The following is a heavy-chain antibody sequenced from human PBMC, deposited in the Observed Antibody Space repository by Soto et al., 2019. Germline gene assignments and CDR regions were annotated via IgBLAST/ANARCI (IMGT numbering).Heavy chain of an antibody. Sequence: EVQLVESGGGLVKPGGSLRLSCAASGFTFSSYSMNWVRQAPGKGLEWVSSISSSSSYIYYADSVKGRFTISRDNAKNSLYLQMISLRAEDTAVYYCARDWLPNRVAEWFDPWGQGTLVTVSS. CDR1: GFTFSSYS. CDR2: ISSSSSYI. J-gene: IGHJ5*02. CDR3: ARDWLPNRVAEWFDP. V-gene: IGHV3-21*01. D-gene: IGHD3-9*01.